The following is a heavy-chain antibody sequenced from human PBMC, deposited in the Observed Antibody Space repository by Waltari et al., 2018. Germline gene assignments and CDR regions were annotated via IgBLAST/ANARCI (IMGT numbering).Heavy chain of an antibody. CDR1: GVSLSDRW. V-gene: IGHV3-74*01. CDR3: VAATPSSDK. Sequence: EVELVESGGGLVQPGGSLRLSCEVSGVSLSDRWMHWVRQTPEKGLVWVARVNSDGRNTAYADSVRGRFIISRDTARNTLFLQMGSVRVDDTALYYCVAATPSSDKWGQGTLVTVSS. D-gene: IGHD6-19*01. CDR2: VNSDGRNT. J-gene: IGHJ4*02.